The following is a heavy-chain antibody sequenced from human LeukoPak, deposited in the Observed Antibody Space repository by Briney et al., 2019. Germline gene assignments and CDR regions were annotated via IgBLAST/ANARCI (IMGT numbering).Heavy chain of an antibody. Sequence: PSETLSLTCTVSGASMSNYYWSWIRQPPGKGLEWIGETNHSGSTNYNPSLKSRVTISVDTSKNQFSLKLSSVTAADTAVYYCARVGYSSSWYDNYYYYYMDVWGKGTTVTVSS. CDR2: TNHSGST. V-gene: IGHV4-34*01. J-gene: IGHJ6*03. D-gene: IGHD6-13*01. CDR1: GASMSNYY. CDR3: ARVGYSSSWYDNYYYYYMDV.